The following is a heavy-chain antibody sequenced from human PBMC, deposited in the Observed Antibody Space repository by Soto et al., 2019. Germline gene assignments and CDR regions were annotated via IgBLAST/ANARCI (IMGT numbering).Heavy chain of an antibody. CDR2: INHSGST. J-gene: IGHJ4*02. CDR1: GGSFSGYY. D-gene: IGHD6-13*01. Sequence: SETLSLTCAVYGGSFSGYYWSWIRQPPGKGLEWIGEINHSGSTNYNPSLKSRVTISVDTSKNQFSLKLSSVTAADTAVYYCARGPGYSSSWYNYWGQGTLVTVSS. V-gene: IGHV4-34*01. CDR3: ARGPGYSSSWYNY.